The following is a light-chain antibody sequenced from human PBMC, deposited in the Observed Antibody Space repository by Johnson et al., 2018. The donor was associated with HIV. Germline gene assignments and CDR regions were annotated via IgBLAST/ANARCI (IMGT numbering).Light chain of an antibody. Sequence: QSVLTQPPSVSAAPGQKVTIYCSGSSSNIGNNYVSWYQQLPGTAPKLLIYENNKRPSGIPDRFSGSKSGTSATLGITGLQTGDEADYYRGTWDSSLSAGGVFGTGTKVTVL. CDR1: SSNIGNNY. J-gene: IGLJ1*01. CDR2: ENN. CDR3: GTWDSSLSAGGV. V-gene: IGLV1-51*02.